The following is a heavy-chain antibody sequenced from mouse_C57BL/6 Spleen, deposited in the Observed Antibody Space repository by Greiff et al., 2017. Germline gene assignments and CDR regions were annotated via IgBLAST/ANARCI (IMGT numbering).Heavy chain of an antibody. J-gene: IGHJ1*03. CDR2: INPNNGGT. CDR1: GYTFTDYN. D-gene: IGHD1-1*01. Sequence: VQLKQSGPELVKPGASVKIPCKASGYTFTDYNMDWVKQSHGQSLEWIGDINPNNGGTIYNQKFKGKATLTVDKSSSPAYMELRSLTSEDTAVYYCSRAGLLRSHWYFDVWGTGTTVTVSS. V-gene: IGHV1-18*01. CDR3: SRAGLLRSHWYFDV.